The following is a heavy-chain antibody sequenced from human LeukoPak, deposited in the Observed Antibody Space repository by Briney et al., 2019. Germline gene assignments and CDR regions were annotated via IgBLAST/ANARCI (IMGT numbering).Heavy chain of an antibody. V-gene: IGHV3-23*01. CDR3: AKGYYYNNSGYYHDF. CDR2: ISGSGGST. J-gene: IGHJ4*02. D-gene: IGHD3-22*01. CDR1: GFTFSKYA. Sequence: GGSLRLSCAVSGFTFSKYAMSWVRQPPGRGLEWVSSISGSGGSTYDADSAKGRFSISRDNSKNTLYLQMHSLRVEDTAVYYCAKGYYYNNSGYYHDFWGQGTLVTVSS.